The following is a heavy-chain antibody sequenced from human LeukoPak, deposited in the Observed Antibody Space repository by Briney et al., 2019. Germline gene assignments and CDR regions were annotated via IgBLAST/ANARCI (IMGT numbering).Heavy chain of an antibody. D-gene: IGHD3-16*01. J-gene: IGHJ4*02. Sequence: PGGSLRLSCAASGFTFSGSAMHWVRQASGKGLEWVGRIKSKTDGGTTDYAAPVKGRFTISRDDSKHTLYLQMNSLKTEDTAVYYCTTPDDYVSNYFDYWGQGTLVTVSS. CDR3: TTPDDYVSNYFDY. CDR1: GFTFSGSA. V-gene: IGHV3-15*01. CDR2: IKSKTDGGTT.